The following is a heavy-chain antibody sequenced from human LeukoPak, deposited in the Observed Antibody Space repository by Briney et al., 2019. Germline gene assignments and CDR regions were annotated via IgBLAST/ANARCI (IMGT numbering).Heavy chain of an antibody. CDR3: VRDRSPGTGIVRLDY. CDR1: GLTFSSYW. CDR2: IKEDGSEK. Sequence: PGGSLRLSCAVSGLTFSSYWMSWVRQAPGKGLEWVANIKEDGSEKYYVDSVKGRFTISRDNAQNSLFLQMNSLRDEDTAVYYCVRDRSPGTGIVRLDYWGQGTLVTVSS. J-gene: IGHJ4*02. D-gene: IGHD5-18*01. V-gene: IGHV3-7*04.